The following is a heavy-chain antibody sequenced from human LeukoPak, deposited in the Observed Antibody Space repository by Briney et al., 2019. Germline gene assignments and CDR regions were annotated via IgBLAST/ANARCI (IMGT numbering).Heavy chain of an antibody. CDR1: GFTFSSYS. V-gene: IGHV3-21*01. CDR2: ISSSSSYI. Sequence: GGSLRLSCAASGFTFSSYSMNWVRQAPGKGLEWVSSISSSSSYIHYADSVKGRFTISRDNAKNSLYLQMNSLRAEDTAVYYCASSGMVATYLDYWGQGTLVTVSS. J-gene: IGHJ4*02. D-gene: IGHD5-12*01. CDR3: ASSGMVATYLDY.